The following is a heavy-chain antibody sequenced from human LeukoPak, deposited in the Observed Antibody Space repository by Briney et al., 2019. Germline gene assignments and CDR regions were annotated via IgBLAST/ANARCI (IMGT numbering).Heavy chain of an antibody. V-gene: IGHV1-2*02. CDR1: GYTFTGYY. Sequence: ASVKVSCKASGYTFTGYYMHWVRQAPGQGLEWMGWINPNSGGTNYAQKFQGRVTVTRDMSTTTDYMELSSLRSEDTAVYYCARAGAGVRGVIMEANWFGPWGQGTLVTVSS. J-gene: IGHJ5*02. D-gene: IGHD3-10*02. CDR3: ARAGAGVRGVIMEANWFGP. CDR2: INPNSGGT.